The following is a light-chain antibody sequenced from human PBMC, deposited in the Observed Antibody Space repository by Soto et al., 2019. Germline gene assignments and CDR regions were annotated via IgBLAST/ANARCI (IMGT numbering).Light chain of an antibody. CDR2: AAS. J-gene: IGKJ2*01. Sequence: AIQLTQSPSSLSASVGDRVTITCRACQGIGSDLAWYQQKPGKVPNLLIYAASTLRSGVPSRFSGSGSGTDFILTISGLQPEDSATFYCQQVNDYAYTFGQGTKLEIK. V-gene: IGKV1D-13*01. CDR3: QQVNDYAYT. CDR1: QGIGSD.